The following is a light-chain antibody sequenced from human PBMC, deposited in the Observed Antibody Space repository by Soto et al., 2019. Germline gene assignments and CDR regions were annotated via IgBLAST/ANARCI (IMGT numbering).Light chain of an antibody. CDR3: QQRSNWLMYT. V-gene: IGKV3-11*01. Sequence: EIVLTQSPATLSLSPGERATLSCKASQNIRTHLAWYLQKSGQPPRLLIFDASNRATGIPARFSGSGSGTDFTLTISSLEPEDFAVYYCQQRSNWLMYTFGQGSKLEIK. CDR2: DAS. CDR1: QNIRTH. J-gene: IGKJ2*01.